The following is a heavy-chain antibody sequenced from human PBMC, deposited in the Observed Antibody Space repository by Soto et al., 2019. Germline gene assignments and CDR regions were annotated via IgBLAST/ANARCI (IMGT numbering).Heavy chain of an antibody. CDR2: ISAYNGNT. J-gene: IGHJ4*02. V-gene: IGHV1-18*01. D-gene: IGHD3-9*01. CDR3: ARSPRDILTGYYYFDY. Sequence: ASVKVSCKASGYTFTSYGISWVRQAPGQGLEWMGWISAYNGNTNYAQKLQGRVTMTTNTSTSTAYMELRSLRSDGAAVYYCARSPRDILTGYYYFDYWGQGALVTVSS. CDR1: GYTFTSYG.